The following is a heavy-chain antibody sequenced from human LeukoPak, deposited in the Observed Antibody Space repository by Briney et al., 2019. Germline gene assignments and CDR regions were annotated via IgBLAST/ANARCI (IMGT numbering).Heavy chain of an antibody. CDR2: MDPNSGNT. D-gene: IGHD6-19*01. CDR1: GYTFTSYD. Sequence: SVSVSCKASGYTFTSYDINWVRQATGQGLEWMGWMDPNSGNTGYAQKFQGRVTMTRNTSISTAYMELSSLRSEDTAVYYRAVIAVAGGYWGQGTLVTVSS. CDR3: AVIAVAGGY. V-gene: IGHV1-8*01. J-gene: IGHJ4*02.